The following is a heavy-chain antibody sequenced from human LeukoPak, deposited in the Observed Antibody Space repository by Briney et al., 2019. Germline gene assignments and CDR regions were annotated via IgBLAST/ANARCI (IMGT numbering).Heavy chain of an antibody. D-gene: IGHD2-2*02. V-gene: IGHV3-30-3*01. Sequence: GRSLRLSCAASGFTFSSYAMHWVRQAPGKGLEWVAVISYDGGNKYYADSVKGRFTISRDNSKNTLYLQMNSLRAEDTAVYYCARGLCSSTSCYTTDFDYWGQGTLVTVSS. CDR1: GFTFSSYA. CDR3: ARGLCSSTSCYTTDFDY. CDR2: ISYDGGNK. J-gene: IGHJ4*02.